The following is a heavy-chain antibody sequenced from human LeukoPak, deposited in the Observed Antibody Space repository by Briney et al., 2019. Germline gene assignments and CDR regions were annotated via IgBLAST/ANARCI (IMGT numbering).Heavy chain of an antibody. CDR3: ARVFAGMVATLRPWYFDY. V-gene: IGHV3-53*01. D-gene: IGHD5-12*01. J-gene: IGHJ4*02. CDR1: GFTVSSNY. Sequence: PGGSLRLSCAASGFTVSSNYMSWVRQAPGKGLEWVSVIYSGGDTYYADSVKGRFIISRDNSKNTLYLQMNNLRAADTAVYYRARVFAGMVATLRPWYFDYWGQGTLVTVSS. CDR2: IYSGGDT.